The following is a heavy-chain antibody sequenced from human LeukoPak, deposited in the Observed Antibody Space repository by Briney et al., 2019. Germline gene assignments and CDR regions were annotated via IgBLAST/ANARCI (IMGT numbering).Heavy chain of an antibody. J-gene: IGHJ4*02. CDR1: GGSISSSSYY. CDR3: ARVPRDYYDSSGYPFED. D-gene: IGHD3-22*01. V-gene: IGHV4-39*07. CDR2: IYYSGST. Sequence: PSETLSLTRTVSGGSISSSSYYWGWIRQPPGKGLEWIGSIYYSGSTYYNPSLKSRVTISVDTSKNQFSLKLSSVTAADTAVYYCARVPRDYYDSSGYPFEDWGQGTLVTVSS.